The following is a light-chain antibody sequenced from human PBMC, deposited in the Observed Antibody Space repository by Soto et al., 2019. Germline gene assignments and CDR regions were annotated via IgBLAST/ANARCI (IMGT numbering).Light chain of an antibody. Sequence: QSALTQPASVSGSPGQSITISCTGTSSDVGGYNYVSWYQQHPGKAPKLMIYEVTNRPSGVSTRFSGSKSGNTASLTISGLQAEDEADYYCSSYTGSNSWVFGGGDQADRP. CDR2: EVT. CDR3: SSYTGSNSWV. V-gene: IGLV2-14*01. CDR1: SSDVGGYNY. J-gene: IGLJ3*02.